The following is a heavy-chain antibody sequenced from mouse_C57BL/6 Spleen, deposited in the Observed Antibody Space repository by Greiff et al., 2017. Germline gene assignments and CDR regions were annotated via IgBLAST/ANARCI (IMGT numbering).Heavy chain of an antibody. CDR3: ARDQGTGFAY. D-gene: IGHD3-2*02. J-gene: IGHJ3*01. CDR2: ISDGGSYT. V-gene: IGHV5-4*01. CDR1: GFTFSSYA. Sequence: EVQGVESGGGLLKPGGSLKLSCAASGFTFSSYAMSWVRQTPEKRLEWVATISDGGSYTYYPDNVKGRFTISRDNAKNNLYLQMSHLKSEDTAMYYCARDQGTGFAYWGQGTLVTVSA.